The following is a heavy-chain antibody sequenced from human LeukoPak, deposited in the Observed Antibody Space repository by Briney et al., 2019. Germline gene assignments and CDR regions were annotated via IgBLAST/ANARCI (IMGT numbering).Heavy chain of an antibody. J-gene: IGHJ4*02. Sequence: GASLRLSCAASGFIFSIYAMSWVRQAPGKGLEWVSAIGGRDSGTYYADSVRGRFTVSRDDPKNTLYLQMNTLRAEDTAVYYCAKWGDYDILTGYYDSDYWGQGTLVTVSS. D-gene: IGHD3-9*01. CDR3: AKWGDYDILTGYYDSDY. CDR1: GFIFSIYA. V-gene: IGHV3-23*01. CDR2: IGGRDSGT.